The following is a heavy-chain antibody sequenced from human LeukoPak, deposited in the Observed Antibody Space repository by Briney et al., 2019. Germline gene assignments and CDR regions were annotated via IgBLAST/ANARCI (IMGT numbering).Heavy chain of an antibody. J-gene: IGHJ1*01. Sequence: GESLQISCKGSGYSFTSYWIGCVRQMPGKGLEWMGIIYPGDSDTRYSPSFQGQVTISADKSISTAYLQWSRLKASGTAMYYCARRGSRGYYGDFQHWGQGTLVTASS. CDR3: ARRGSRGYYGDFQH. D-gene: IGHD3-22*01. CDR1: GYSFTSYW. V-gene: IGHV5-51*01. CDR2: IYPGDSDT.